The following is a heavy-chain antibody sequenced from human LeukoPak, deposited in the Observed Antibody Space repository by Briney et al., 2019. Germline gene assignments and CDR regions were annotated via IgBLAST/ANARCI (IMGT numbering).Heavy chain of an antibody. CDR3: ARDIVATTRGHWFDP. J-gene: IGHJ5*02. D-gene: IGHD5-12*01. CDR1: GFTFSSYW. CDR2: IYYSGST. Sequence: GSLRLSCAASGFTFSSYWMSWVRQPPGKGLEWIGSIYYSGSTYYNPSLKSRVTISVDTSKNQFSLKLSSVTAADTAVYYCARDIVATTRGHWFDPWGQGTLVTVSS. V-gene: IGHV4-39*07.